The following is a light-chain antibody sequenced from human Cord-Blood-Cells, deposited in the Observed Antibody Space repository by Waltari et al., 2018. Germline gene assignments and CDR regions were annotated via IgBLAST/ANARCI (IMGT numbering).Light chain of an antibody. CDR3: QQYGSSPIT. V-gene: IGKV3-20*01. CDR2: GES. CDR1: QSVSNSY. Sequence: EIVLTQSPGTLSLSPGKRATLSCRASQSVSNSYLAWYQQKPGQAPSLLIFGESSSATGIPDRFSGSGSGTDFTLTISRLEPEDFAVYYCQQYGSSPITFGQGTRLEIK. J-gene: IGKJ5*01.